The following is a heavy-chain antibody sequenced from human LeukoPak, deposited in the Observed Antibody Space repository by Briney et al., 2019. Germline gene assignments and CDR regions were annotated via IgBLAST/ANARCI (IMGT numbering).Heavy chain of an antibody. CDR2: IYYSGST. Sequence: SETLSLTCTVSGGSIGSYYWSWIRQPPGKGLEYIGYIYYSGSTNYNPSLKSRVTIPVDTSKNQFSLKLSSVTAADTAVYYCARHSTRGGDFDYWGQGTLVTVSS. D-gene: IGHD2-21*01. J-gene: IGHJ4*02. V-gene: IGHV4-59*08. CDR1: GGSIGSYY. CDR3: ARHSTRGGDFDY.